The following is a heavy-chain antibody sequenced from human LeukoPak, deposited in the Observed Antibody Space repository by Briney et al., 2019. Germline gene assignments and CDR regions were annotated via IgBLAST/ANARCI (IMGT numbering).Heavy chain of an antibody. J-gene: IGHJ4*02. CDR3: ARDWNRYAY. D-gene: IGHD1-1*01. CDR1: DGSISSTSYY. V-gene: IGHV4-39*07. Sequence: SETLSLTCTVSDGSISSTSYYWGWIRQPPGKGLEWIGSTYYRGTTYYNPSLKSRVTISVDTSKNQFSLQLSSVTAADTAVYYCARDWNRYAYWGQGTLVTVSS. CDR2: TYYRGTT.